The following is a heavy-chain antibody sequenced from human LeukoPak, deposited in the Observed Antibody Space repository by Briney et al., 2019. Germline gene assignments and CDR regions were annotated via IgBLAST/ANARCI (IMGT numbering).Heavy chain of an antibody. CDR3: AAGIWVARYYYYMDV. Sequence: GESLKISCKGSGYSFASYWIAWVRQMPGKGLDWMGIIYPGDSDTRYSPSFQGQVTISADKSISTAYLQWSSLKASDTAMYYCAAGIWVARYYYYMDVWGKGTTVTVSS. J-gene: IGHJ6*03. CDR1: GYSFASYW. V-gene: IGHV5-51*01. D-gene: IGHD1-14*01. CDR2: IYPGDSDT.